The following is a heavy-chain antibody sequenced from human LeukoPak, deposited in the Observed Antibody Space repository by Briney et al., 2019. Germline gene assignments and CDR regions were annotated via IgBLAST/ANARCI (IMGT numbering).Heavy chain of an antibody. V-gene: IGHV3-74*01. CDR3: ARAPENYDVLTGYYGWYFDL. J-gene: IGHJ2*01. CDR2: INSDGRTT. CDR1: GFTFTNYW. Sequence: PGGSLRLSCATSGFTFTNYWMVWVRQAPGKGLVWVSRINSDGRTTNYADSVQGRFTISRDNAKNTLFLQMKSLRAEDTAVYYCARAPENYDVLTGYYGWYFDLWGRGTLVTVSS. D-gene: IGHD3-9*01.